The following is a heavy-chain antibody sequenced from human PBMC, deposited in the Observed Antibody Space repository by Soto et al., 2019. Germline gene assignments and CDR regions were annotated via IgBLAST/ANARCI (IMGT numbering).Heavy chain of an antibody. CDR1: GYSFTSYW. Sequence: PGESLKISCKGSGYSFTSYWISWVRQMPGKGLEWMGRIDPSDSYTNYSPSFQGHVTISADKSISTAYLQWSSLKASDTVMYYCAREGNLEYSSSSSGYYYYYYGMDVWGQGTTVTVSS. V-gene: IGHV5-10-1*01. CDR2: IDPSDSYT. D-gene: IGHD6-6*01. CDR3: AREGNLEYSSSSSGYYYYYYGMDV. J-gene: IGHJ6*02.